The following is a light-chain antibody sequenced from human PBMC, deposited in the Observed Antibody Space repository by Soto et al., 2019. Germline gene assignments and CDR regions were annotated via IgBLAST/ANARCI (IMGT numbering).Light chain of an antibody. Sequence: EIILTQSPASLSVSPGEIATLSCRASQSVNNNLAWYQQKPGQAPRLLIYGASTRATGIPGRFRGSVSGTEFTLTITSLQSEDFAVYFCQQYNNLPPDTFGQGTKLEIK. J-gene: IGKJ2*01. CDR2: GAS. CDR3: QQYNNLPPDT. CDR1: QSVNNN. V-gene: IGKV3-15*01.